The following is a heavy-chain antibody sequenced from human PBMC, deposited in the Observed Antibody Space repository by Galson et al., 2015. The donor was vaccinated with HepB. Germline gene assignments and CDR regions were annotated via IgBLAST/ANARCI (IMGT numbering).Heavy chain of an antibody. J-gene: IGHJ4*02. CDR1: GFTFDDYT. V-gene: IGHV3-43*01. CDR2: ISWDGGST. Sequence: SLRLSCAASGFTFDDYTMHWVRQAPGKGLEWVSLISWDGGSTYYADSVKGRFTISRDNSKNSLYLQMNSLRTEDTALYYCAKDMIRGYSYGLLEYWGQGTLVTVSS. D-gene: IGHD5-18*01. CDR3: AKDMIRGYSYGLLEY.